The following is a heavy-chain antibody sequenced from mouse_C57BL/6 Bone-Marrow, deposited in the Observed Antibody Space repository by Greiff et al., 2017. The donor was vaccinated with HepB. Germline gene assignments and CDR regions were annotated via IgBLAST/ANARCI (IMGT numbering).Heavy chain of an antibody. V-gene: IGHV1-72*01. CDR1: GYTFTSYW. CDR3: ARGDYYGSSDDWYFDV. D-gene: IGHD1-1*01. J-gene: IGHJ1*03. Sequence: VHLVESGAELVKPGASVKLSCKASGYTFTSYWMHWVKQRPGRGLEWIGRIDPNSGGTKYNEKFKSKATLTVDKPSSTAYMQLSSLTSEDSAVYYCARGDYYGSSDDWYFDVWGTGTTVTVSS. CDR2: IDPNSGGT.